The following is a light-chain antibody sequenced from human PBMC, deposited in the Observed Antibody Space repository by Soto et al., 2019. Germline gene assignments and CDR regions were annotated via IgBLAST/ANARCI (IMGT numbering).Light chain of an antibody. CDR2: DAS. J-gene: IGKJ5*01. CDR1: QSVSSY. Sequence: EIVLTQSPATLSLSPGERATLSFRASQSVSSYLAWYQQKPGQAPRLLIYDASNRATGIPDRFSGSASGTDFTLTINRLEPEDFAVYYCQLYGISPHFGQGTRLENK. V-gene: IGKV3-11*01. CDR3: QLYGISPH.